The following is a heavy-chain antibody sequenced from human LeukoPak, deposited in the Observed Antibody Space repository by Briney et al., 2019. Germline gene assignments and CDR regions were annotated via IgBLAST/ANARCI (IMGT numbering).Heavy chain of an antibody. CDR3: ARANVPRELDDMTTGPAGTWTGEYYFDY. CDR2: ISAYHGNT. CDR1: GYTFTSYG. V-gene: IGHV1-18*04. D-gene: IGHD4-17*01. Sequence: ASVKVSCKASGYTFTSYGISWVRQAPGQGLEWMGWISAYHGNTNYAQKLQGRVTMTTDTSTSTAYMELRSLRSDDTAVYYCARANVPRELDDMTTGPAGTWTGEYYFDYWGQGTLVTVSS. J-gene: IGHJ4*02.